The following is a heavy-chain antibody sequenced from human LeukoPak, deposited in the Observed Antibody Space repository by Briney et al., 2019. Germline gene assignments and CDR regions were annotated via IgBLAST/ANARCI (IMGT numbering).Heavy chain of an antibody. CDR3: ARDSNGDYVEDGPFDY. J-gene: IGHJ4*02. Sequence: GASVKVSCKVSGYTLTELSMHWVRQAPGQGLEWMGRIIPILGIANYAQKFQGRVTITADKSTSTAYMELSSLRSEDTAVYYCARDSNGDYVEDGPFDYWGQGTLVTVSS. V-gene: IGHV1-69*04. D-gene: IGHD4-17*01. CDR2: IIPILGIA. CDR1: GYTLTELS.